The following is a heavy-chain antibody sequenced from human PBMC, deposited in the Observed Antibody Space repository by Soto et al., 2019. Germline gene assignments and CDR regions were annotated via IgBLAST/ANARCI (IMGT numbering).Heavy chain of an antibody. CDR3: ARDEAMTPKYYFDY. CDR2: ISSSSTI. Sequence: GSLRLSCAASGFTFSSYSMNWVRQAPGKGLEWVSYISSSSTIYYADSVKGRFTISRDNAKNSLYLQMNSLRDEDTAVYYCARDEAMTPKYYFDYWGQGTLVTVSS. V-gene: IGHV3-48*02. J-gene: IGHJ4*02. CDR1: GFTFSSYS.